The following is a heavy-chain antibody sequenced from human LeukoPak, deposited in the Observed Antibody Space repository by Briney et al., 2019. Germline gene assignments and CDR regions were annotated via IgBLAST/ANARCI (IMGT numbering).Heavy chain of an antibody. CDR2: MNPNSGNT. V-gene: IGHV1-8*03. Sequence: ASVKVSCKASGYTFTGYYMHWVRQATGQGLEWMGWMNPNSGNTGYAQKFQGRVAITRNTSISTAYMELSSLRSEDTAVYYCARGVYYYMDVWGKGTTVTVSS. CDR3: ARGVYYYMDV. J-gene: IGHJ6*03. CDR1: GYTFTGYY.